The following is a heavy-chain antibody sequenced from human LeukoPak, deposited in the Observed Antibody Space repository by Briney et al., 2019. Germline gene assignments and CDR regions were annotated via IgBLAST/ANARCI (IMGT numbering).Heavy chain of an antibody. CDR2: ISTTSSYT. D-gene: IGHD2-2*02. Sequence: GGSLRLSCAASGFTLSDYYMSWIRQAPGKGLEWVSYISTTSSYTDYADSVRGRFTISRDNAKNLLYLQMNSLRPEDTAVYYCARDWYCSSSICYTDRNWFDPWGQGTLVTVSS. CDR1: GFTLSDYY. J-gene: IGHJ5*02. CDR3: ARDWYCSSSICYTDRNWFDP. V-gene: IGHV3-11*05.